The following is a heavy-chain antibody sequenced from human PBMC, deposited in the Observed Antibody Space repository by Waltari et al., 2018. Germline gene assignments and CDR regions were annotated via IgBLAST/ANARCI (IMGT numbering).Heavy chain of an antibody. CDR1: GFTFDDYT. V-gene: IGHV3-43*01. D-gene: IGHD3-3*01. Sequence: EVQLLESGGGVVQPGGSLILSCAASGFTFDDYTLHWFRRAAEGVLDRVSLISLDGGSTYYADAVKGRIPISRDKSKNSLYLQMNSLRTEDTALYYCAKDNERRTFGVVMTPKNGMDVWGQGTTVTVSS. CDR2: ISLDGGST. CDR3: AKDNERRTFGVVMTPKNGMDV. J-gene: IGHJ6*02.